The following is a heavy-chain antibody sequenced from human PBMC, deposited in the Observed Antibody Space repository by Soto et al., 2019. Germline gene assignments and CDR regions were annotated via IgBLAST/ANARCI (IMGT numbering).Heavy chain of an antibody. V-gene: IGHV5-51*03. D-gene: IGHD6-19*01. CDR1: GYSFTSYW. J-gene: IGHJ4*02. CDR3: ARTIAVAGTVQYYFDY. Sequence: GESLKISCKGSGYSFTSYWIGWVRQMPGEGLEWMGIIYPGDSDTRYSPSFQGQVTISADKSISTAYLQWSSLKASDTAMYYCARTIAVAGTVQYYFDYWGQGTQVTVSS. CDR2: IYPGDSDT.